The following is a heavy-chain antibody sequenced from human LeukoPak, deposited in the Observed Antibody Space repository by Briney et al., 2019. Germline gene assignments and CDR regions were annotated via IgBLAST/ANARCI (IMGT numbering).Heavy chain of an antibody. CDR1: GFTFSSYA. Sequence: PGGSLRLSCAASGFTFSSYAMHWVRQARGKGLEWVAVISYDGSNKYYADSVKGRFTISRDNSKNTLYLQMNSLRAEDTAVYYCARAPRITIFGVVIDGYFDCWGQGTLVTVSS. CDR2: ISYDGSNK. J-gene: IGHJ4*02. D-gene: IGHD3-3*01. V-gene: IGHV3-30-3*01. CDR3: ARAPRITIFGVVIDGYFDC.